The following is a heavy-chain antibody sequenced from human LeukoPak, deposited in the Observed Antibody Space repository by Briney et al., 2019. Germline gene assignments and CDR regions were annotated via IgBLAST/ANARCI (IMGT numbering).Heavy chain of an antibody. Sequence: ASVKVSCKASGYTFTNYFMHWVRQAPGQGLEWMGWINPNSGGTNYAQKFQGRVTMTRDTSISTAYMELSRLRSDDTAVYYCAVTFYYYMDVWGKGTTVTVSS. J-gene: IGHJ6*03. CDR2: INPNSGGT. CDR1: GYTFTNYF. CDR3: AVTFYYYMDV. D-gene: IGHD1-14*01. V-gene: IGHV1-2*02.